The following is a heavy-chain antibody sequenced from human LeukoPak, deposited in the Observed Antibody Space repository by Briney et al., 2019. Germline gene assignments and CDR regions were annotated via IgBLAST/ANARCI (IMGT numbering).Heavy chain of an antibody. CDR1: GYTFTSYY. J-gene: IGHJ5*02. V-gene: IGHV1-46*01. CDR2: INPSGGST. Sequence: ASVKVSCKASGYTFTSYYMHWVRQAPGQGLEWMGIINPSGGSTSYAQKFQGRVTITTDESTSTAYMELSSLRSEDTAVYYCARAGGTTGDHNWFDPWGQGTLVTVSS. D-gene: IGHD4-11*01. CDR3: ARAGGTTGDHNWFDP.